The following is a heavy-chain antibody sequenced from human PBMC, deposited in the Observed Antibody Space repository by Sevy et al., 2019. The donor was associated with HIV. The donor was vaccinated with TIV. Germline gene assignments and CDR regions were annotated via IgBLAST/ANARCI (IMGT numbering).Heavy chain of an antibody. CDR1: GFTFSSYA. J-gene: IGHJ4*02. D-gene: IGHD5-12*01. CDR3: AKGGYSGYDDKKYYFDY. CDR2: ISGSGGST. Sequence: GGSLRLSCAASGFTFSSYAMSWVRQAPGKGLEWVSAISGSGGSTYYADSVKGRFTISRDNSKNTLYLQMNSLRAEDTAVYYCAKGGYSGYDDKKYYFDYWGQGTLVTVSS. V-gene: IGHV3-23*01.